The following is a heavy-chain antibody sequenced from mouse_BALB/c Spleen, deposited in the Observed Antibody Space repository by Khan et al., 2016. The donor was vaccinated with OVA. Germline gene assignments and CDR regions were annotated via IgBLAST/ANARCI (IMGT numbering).Heavy chain of an antibody. J-gene: IGHJ2*01. Sequence: VQLQESGPELVRPGASVKMSCKASGYTLTSYYLHWVKQRPGQGLEWIGWIYPGDGSTKCNEKFKDKTTLTADKSSSTASMLLSSLTSEDSAIYFCARGYYGYLDYWGQGTTLTVSS. V-gene: IGHV1S56*01. CDR3: ARGYYGYLDY. D-gene: IGHD1-1*01. CDR1: GYTLTSYY. CDR2: IYPGDGST.